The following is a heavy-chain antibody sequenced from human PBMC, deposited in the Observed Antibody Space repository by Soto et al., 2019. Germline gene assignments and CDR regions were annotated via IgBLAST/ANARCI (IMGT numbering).Heavy chain of an antibody. D-gene: IGHD3-9*01. CDR1: GYTLTDLS. V-gene: IGHV1-24*01. CDR2: FDPEDGET. CDR3: ETQRYFDWFKFDY. Sequence: ASVKVSCKISGYTLTDLSMHWVRQAPGKGLEWMGGFDPEDGETIYAQKFQGRVTMTEDTSTDTAYMELSSLRSEDTAVYYCETQRYFDWFKFDYWGQGTLVTVSS. J-gene: IGHJ4*02.